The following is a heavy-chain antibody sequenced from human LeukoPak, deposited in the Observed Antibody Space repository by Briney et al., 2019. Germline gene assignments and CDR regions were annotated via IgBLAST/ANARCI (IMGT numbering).Heavy chain of an antibody. V-gene: IGHV3-33*01. CDR2: IWHDGSNK. CDR1: GFTFSSYG. D-gene: IGHD1-26*01. CDR3: AAGAWFAAFDI. J-gene: IGHJ3*02. Sequence: GGSLRLSCAASGFTFSSYGMHWVRQAPGKGLEWVAVIWHDGSNKYYADSVKGRFAISRDNSKNTLYLQMNSLRAEDTAVYFCAAGAWFAAFDIWGQGTMVTVSS.